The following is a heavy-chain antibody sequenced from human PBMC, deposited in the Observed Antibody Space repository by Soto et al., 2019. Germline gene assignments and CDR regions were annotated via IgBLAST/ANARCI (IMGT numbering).Heavy chain of an antibody. V-gene: IGHV1-3*01. CDR1: GYTFTSYG. J-gene: IGHJ2*01. Sequence: ASVKVSCKASGYTFTSYGISWVRQAPGQGLEWMGWINAGNGNTKYSQKFQGRVTITRDTSASTAYMELSSLRSEDTAVYYCARGGSLYWYFDLWGRGTLVTVS. CDR3: ARGGSLYWYFDL. D-gene: IGHD1-26*01. CDR2: INAGNGNT.